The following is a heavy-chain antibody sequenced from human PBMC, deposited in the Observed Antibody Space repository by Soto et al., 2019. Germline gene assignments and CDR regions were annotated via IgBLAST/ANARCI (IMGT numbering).Heavy chain of an antibody. J-gene: IGHJ5*02. Sequence: SETLSLTCAVYGGSFSGFYWRWIRQPPGKGLEWIGEINHSGSTNYNPSLKSRVTISVDTSKNQCCLKRSSVTAADTAVYYCARGFNRYGAGSYYNANWLGPWGQGTLVTVSS. CDR1: GGSFSGFY. CDR2: INHSGST. V-gene: IGHV4-34*01. CDR3: ARGFNRYGAGSYYNANWLGP. D-gene: IGHD3-10*01.